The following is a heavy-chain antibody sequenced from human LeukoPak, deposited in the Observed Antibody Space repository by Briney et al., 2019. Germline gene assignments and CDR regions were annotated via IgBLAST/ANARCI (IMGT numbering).Heavy chain of an antibody. D-gene: IGHD5-18*01. CDR1: GFTFSSYW. V-gene: IGHV3-74*01. J-gene: IGHJ4*02. Sequence: GGSLRLSCAASGFTFSSYWMHWVRQAPGKGLVWVSRINSDGSSTSYADSVKGRFTISRDNSKNTLYLQMNSLRAEDTAVYYCAKVTAPDSTVDYWGQGTLVTVSS. CDR3: AKVTAPDSTVDY. CDR2: INSDGSST.